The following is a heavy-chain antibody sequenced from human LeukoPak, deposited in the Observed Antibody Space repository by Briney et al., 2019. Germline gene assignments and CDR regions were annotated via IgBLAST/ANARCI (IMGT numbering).Heavy chain of an antibody. CDR1: GFTLSNYN. J-gene: IGHJ5*02. CDR3: ARTDSSGYYGGWFDP. CDR2: ISSSSSPI. Sequence: GGSLRLSCAASGFTLSNYNMNWVRQAPGKGLEWVSYISSSSSPIYYADSVKGRFTISRDNAKNSLYLQMNSLRAEDTALYYCARTDSSGYYGGWFDPWGQGTLVTVSS. V-gene: IGHV3-48*04. D-gene: IGHD3-22*01.